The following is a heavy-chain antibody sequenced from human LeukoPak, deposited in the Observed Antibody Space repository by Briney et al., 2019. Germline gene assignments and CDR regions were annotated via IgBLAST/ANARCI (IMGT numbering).Heavy chain of an antibody. CDR2: ISVYNGNT. CDR1: GYSFSNYG. Sequence: ASEKVSCKTSGYSFSNYGISWVRQAPGQGLEWMGWISVYNGNTKSAQRVQGRITMTTDASTSTAYMELRSLRSDDTAVYYCATSPREIIGAYYWGQGTLITVPS. D-gene: IGHD4/OR15-4a*01. J-gene: IGHJ4*02. CDR3: ATSPREIIGAYY. V-gene: IGHV1-18*01.